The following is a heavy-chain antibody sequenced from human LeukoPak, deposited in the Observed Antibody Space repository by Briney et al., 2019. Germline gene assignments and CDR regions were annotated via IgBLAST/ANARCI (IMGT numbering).Heavy chain of an antibody. V-gene: IGHV3-7*01. CDR3: ARGETMDV. Sequence: GGSLSLSCVALEFSFETYWMSWVRQAPGKGPEWVANINEDGSEKHYVGSVRGRFTISRDNADNSLHLQMNSLRPEDMAVYYCARGETMDVWGKGTTVTVSS. J-gene: IGHJ6*03. CDR1: EFSFETYW. CDR2: INEDGSEK. D-gene: IGHD5-24*01.